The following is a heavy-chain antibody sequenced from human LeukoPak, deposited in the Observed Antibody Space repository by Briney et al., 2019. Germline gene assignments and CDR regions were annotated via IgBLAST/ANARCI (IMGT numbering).Heavy chain of an antibody. CDR3: AKDLIAVAGNPPPYYFDY. CDR1: GFTFSSYA. V-gene: IGHV3-23*01. CDR2: ISGSGGST. D-gene: IGHD6-19*01. J-gene: IGHJ4*02. Sequence: PGGSLRLSCAASGFTFSSYAMSWVRQAPGKGLEWVSAISGSGGSTYYADSVKGRFTISRDNSKNALYLQMNSLRAEDTAVYYCAKDLIAVAGNPPPYYFDYWGQGTLVTVSS.